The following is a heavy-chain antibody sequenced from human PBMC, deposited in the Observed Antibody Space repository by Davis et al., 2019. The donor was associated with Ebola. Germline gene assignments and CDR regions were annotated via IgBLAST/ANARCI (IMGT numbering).Heavy chain of an antibody. Sequence: GESLKISCAASGFTFSSYWMHWVRQAPGKGLVWVSRINSDGSSTSYADSVKGRFTISRDNAKNTLYLQMNSLRAEDTAVYYCARVSIGGMDVWGQGTTVTVSS. CDR3: ARVSIGGMDV. D-gene: IGHD3-10*01. CDR1: GFTFSSYW. CDR2: INSDGSST. J-gene: IGHJ6*02. V-gene: IGHV3-74*01.